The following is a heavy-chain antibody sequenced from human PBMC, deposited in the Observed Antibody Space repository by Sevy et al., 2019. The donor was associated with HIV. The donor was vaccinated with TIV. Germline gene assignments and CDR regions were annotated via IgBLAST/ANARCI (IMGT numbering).Heavy chain of an antibody. CDR2: IYPGDSDT. D-gene: IGHD2-2*01. Sequence: GESLKISCKGSGYSFTSYWIGWVRQMPGKGLEWMGIIYPGDSDTRYSPSFQGQVTISADKSIGTAYLQWSSLKASDTAMYYCARWIVVVPAETGFDPWGQGTLVTVSS. CDR1: GYSFTSYW. J-gene: IGHJ5*02. V-gene: IGHV5-51*01. CDR3: ARWIVVVPAETGFDP.